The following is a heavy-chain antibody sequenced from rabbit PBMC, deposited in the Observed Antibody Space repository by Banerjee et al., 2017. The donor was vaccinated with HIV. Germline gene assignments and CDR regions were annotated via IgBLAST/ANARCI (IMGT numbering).Heavy chain of an antibody. CDR2: IYTDSGST. D-gene: IGHD2-1*01. J-gene: IGHJ4*01. CDR1: GIDFSSYYY. Sequence: QQQLEESGGGLVKPGGTLTLTCKASGIDFSSYYYMCWVRQAPGKGLELIACIYTDSGSTYYASWAKGRFTVTRSTSLDTVDLKMTSLTAADTATYFCARANAGDADYGDGIWAYFNLWGPGTLVTVS. CDR3: ARANAGDADYGDGIWAYFNL. V-gene: IGHV1S43*01.